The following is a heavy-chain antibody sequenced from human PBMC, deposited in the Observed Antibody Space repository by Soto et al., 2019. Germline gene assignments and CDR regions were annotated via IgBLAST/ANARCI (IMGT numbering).Heavy chain of an antibody. J-gene: IGHJ4*02. Sequence: QVQLVQSGAEVKKPGSSVKVSCKASGGTFGSYAISWVRQAPGQGLEWMGGIIPIFGTANYAQKFQGRVTITADKSTSTAYMELSSLRSEDTAVYYCASSNTYYDFWSGSLDYWGQGTLVTVSS. CDR2: IIPIFGTA. V-gene: IGHV1-69*06. D-gene: IGHD3-3*01. CDR1: GGTFGSYA. CDR3: ASSNTYYDFWSGSLDY.